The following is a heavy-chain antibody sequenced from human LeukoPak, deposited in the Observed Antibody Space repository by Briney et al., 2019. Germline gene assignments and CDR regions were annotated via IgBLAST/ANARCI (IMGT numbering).Heavy chain of an antibody. D-gene: IGHD5-18*01. Sequence: ASVKVSCKASGYTFTGYYMHWVRQAPGQGLEWMGWINPNSGGTNYAQKFQGRVTITADESTSTAYMELSSLRSEDTAVYYCARDSVGRGTAMAYDAFDIWGQGTMVTVSS. J-gene: IGHJ3*02. CDR2: INPNSGGT. CDR3: ARDSVGRGTAMAYDAFDI. CDR1: GYTFTGYY. V-gene: IGHV1-2*02.